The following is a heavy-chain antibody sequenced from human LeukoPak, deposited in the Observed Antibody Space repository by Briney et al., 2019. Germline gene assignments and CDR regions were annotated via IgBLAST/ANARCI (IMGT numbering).Heavy chain of an antibody. D-gene: IGHD1-14*01. CDR3: ARGPLTEAHTFDI. CDR1: GGSISSYY. V-gene: IGHV4-4*07. Sequence: PSETLSLTCTVSGGSISSYYWTWIRQPAGKGLDWIGRIYPGGTSYFNPSLKSRVTLSVDTSKNQFSLTLTSVTAADTAVYYCARGPLTEAHTFDIWGQGTMVTVSS. J-gene: IGHJ3*02. CDR2: IYPGGTS.